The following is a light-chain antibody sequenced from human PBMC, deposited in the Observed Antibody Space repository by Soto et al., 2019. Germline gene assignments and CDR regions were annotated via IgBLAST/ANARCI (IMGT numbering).Light chain of an antibody. CDR2: RVS. Sequence: DVVLTQTPLSSPVTLGQPASISCRSSQSLVYSDGNTYLSWLQQRPGQPPILLIYRVSNRFSGVPDRFSGSGAGTDFTLNINRVEAEDVGIYYCVQFAHFPRTFGQGTKVEIK. J-gene: IGKJ1*01. CDR3: VQFAHFPRT. CDR1: QSLVYSDGNTY. V-gene: IGKV2-24*01.